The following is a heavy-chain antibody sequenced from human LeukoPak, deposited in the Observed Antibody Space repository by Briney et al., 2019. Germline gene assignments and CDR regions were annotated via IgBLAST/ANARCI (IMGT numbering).Heavy chain of an antibody. Sequence: PGGSLRLSCAASGFTFSSYSMNWVRQAPGKGLEWVSSISSSSSYIYYADSVKGRFTISRDNAKNSLYLQMNSLRAEDTAVYYCASLVGATYIEVFDYWGQGTLVTVSS. V-gene: IGHV3-21*01. J-gene: IGHJ4*02. D-gene: IGHD1-26*01. CDR1: GFTFSSYS. CDR2: ISSSSSYI. CDR3: ASLVGATYIEVFDY.